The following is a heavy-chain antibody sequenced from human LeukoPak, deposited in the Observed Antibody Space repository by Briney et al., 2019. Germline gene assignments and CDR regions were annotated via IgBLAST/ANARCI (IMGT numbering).Heavy chain of an antibody. V-gene: IGHV3-23*01. CDR1: GFTFSSYS. J-gene: IGHJ5*02. D-gene: IGHD2-21*02. Sequence: GGSLRLSCAASGFTFSSYSMNWVRQAPGKGLEWVSAISGSGGSTYYADSVKGRFTISRDNSKTTLYLQMNSLRAEDTAVYYCEKGAPGAGNCGGDCYPRGRDWFDPWGQGTLVTVSS. CDR3: EKGAPGAGNCGGDCYPRGRDWFDP. CDR2: ISGSGGST.